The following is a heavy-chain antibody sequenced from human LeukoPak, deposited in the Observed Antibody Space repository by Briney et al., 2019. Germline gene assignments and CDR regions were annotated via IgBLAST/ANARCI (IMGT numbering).Heavy chain of an antibody. CDR3: ARSPGNAFDI. CDR1: GGSISSGGYS. V-gene: IGHV4-30-2*05. CDR2: IYHSGST. Sequence: PSETLSLTCAVSGGSISSGGYSWSWIRQPPGKGLEWIGYIYHSGSTYYNPSLKSRVTISVDTSKNQFSLKLSSVTAADTAVYYCARSPGNAFDIWGQGTMVTVSS. J-gene: IGHJ3*02.